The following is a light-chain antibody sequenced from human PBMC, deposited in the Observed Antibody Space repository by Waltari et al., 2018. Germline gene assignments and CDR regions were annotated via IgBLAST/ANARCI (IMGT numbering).Light chain of an antibody. V-gene: IGKV1-33*01. Sequence: DIQMTQSPSSLSASVGDRVTITCQASQDISNYLNWYQQKPGKAPKLLIYDASNLETGVPSRFSGSGSGTDFTFTISSLQPEDIATYYCQQYNHWPTFGGGTKVEIK. CDR3: QQYNHWPT. CDR1: QDISNY. CDR2: DAS. J-gene: IGKJ4*01.